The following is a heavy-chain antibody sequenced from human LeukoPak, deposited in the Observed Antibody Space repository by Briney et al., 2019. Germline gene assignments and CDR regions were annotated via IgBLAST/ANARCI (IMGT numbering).Heavy chain of an antibody. Sequence: PGGSLRLSCVDSGFTFSSYGMHWVRQAPGKGLEWVAFIQNDESDKFYADSVKGRFTISRDNSKNTLYLQMNSLGAADTAVYYCAKERKLLPFDYWGQGTLVTVSS. CDR2: IQNDESDK. CDR3: AKERKLLPFDY. V-gene: IGHV3-30*02. CDR1: GFTFSSYG. J-gene: IGHJ4*02. D-gene: IGHD2-15*01.